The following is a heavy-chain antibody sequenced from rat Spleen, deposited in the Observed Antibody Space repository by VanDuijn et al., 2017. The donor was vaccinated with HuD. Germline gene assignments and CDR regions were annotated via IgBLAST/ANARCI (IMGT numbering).Heavy chain of an antibody. CDR3: ARQRSSYYYVMDA. CDR2: ISYDGSST. CDR1: GFTFSDYN. Sequence: EVQLVESGGGLVQPGRSLKLSCAASGFTFSDYNMAWVRQAPKKGLEWFANISYDGSSTYYRYSVKGRFTISRDNAKSTLYLQMDSLRSEDTATYYCARQRSSYYYVMDAWGQGASVTVSS. D-gene: IGHD1-2*01. V-gene: IGHV5-7*01. J-gene: IGHJ4*01.